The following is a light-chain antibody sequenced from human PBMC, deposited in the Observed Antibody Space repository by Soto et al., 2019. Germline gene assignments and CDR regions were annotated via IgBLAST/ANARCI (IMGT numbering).Light chain of an antibody. CDR2: LGS. V-gene: IGKV2-28*01. CDR1: QSLLQSNGYSY. CDR3: MQALETPYT. Sequence: DIVMTQSPLSLPVTPGGPASISCRSSQSLLQSNGYSYVDWYLQKPGQSPQLLIFLGSNRASGVPDRFSGSGSGTEFTLKSSRVEAEDVGTYYCMQALETPYTFGQGTKLEIK. J-gene: IGKJ2*01.